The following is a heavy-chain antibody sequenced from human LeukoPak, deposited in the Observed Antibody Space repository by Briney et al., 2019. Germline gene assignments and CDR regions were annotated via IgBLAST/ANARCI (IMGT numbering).Heavy chain of an antibody. J-gene: IGHJ4*02. Sequence: ASVKVSCKASGGTFSSYAINWVRQAPGQGLEWMGGIIPIFGTANYAQKFQGRVTITADESTSTAYMELSSLRSEDTAVYYCAREGLSSGPFDYWGQGTLVTVSS. CDR2: IIPIFGTA. D-gene: IGHD5-12*01. CDR3: AREGLSSGPFDY. V-gene: IGHV1-69*13. CDR1: GGTFSSYA.